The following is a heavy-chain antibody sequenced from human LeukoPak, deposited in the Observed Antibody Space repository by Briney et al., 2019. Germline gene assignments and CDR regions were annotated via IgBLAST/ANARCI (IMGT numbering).Heavy chain of an antibody. J-gene: IGHJ3*02. CDR3: ATNRLNYYDSSGAFDI. V-gene: IGHV4-59*01. Sequence: SETLSLTCTVSGGSISSYYWCWIRQPPGKGPEWIGYIYYSGSTNYNPSLKSRVTISVDTSKNQFSLKLSSVTAADTAVYYCATNRLNYYDSSGAFDIWGQGTMVTVSS. D-gene: IGHD3-22*01. CDR1: GGSISSYY. CDR2: IYYSGST.